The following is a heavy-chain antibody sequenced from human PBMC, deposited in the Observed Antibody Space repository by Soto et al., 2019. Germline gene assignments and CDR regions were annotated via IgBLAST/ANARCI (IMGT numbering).Heavy chain of an antibody. CDR1: GGSISSGGYS. J-gene: IGHJ6*02. CDR2: IYHSGST. D-gene: IGHD4-4*01. CDR3: ARGKYSSPRGGLDV. V-gene: IGHV4-30-2*01. Sequence: SETLSLTCAVCGGSISSGGYSWSWIRQPPGKGLEWIGYIYHSGSTYYSPSFQGQVTISADKSIQTAYLQWGSLKASDSALYYCARGKYSSPRGGLDVWGQGTPVTVSS.